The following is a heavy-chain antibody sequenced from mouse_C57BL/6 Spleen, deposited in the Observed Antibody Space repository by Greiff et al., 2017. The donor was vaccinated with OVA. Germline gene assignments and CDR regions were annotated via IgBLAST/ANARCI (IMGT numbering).Heavy chain of an antibody. CDR3: ARRKANYYGSSSLDY. CDR1: GYTFTSYW. V-gene: IGHV1-53*01. CDR2: INSSNGGT. D-gene: IGHD1-1*01. Sequence: QVQLKQPGTELVKPGASVKLSCKASGYTFTSYWMHWVKQRPGQGLEWIGNINSSNGGTNYNEKFKSKATLTVDKSSSTAYMQLSSLTSEDSAVYYCARRKANYYGSSSLDYWGQGTTLTVSS. J-gene: IGHJ2*01.